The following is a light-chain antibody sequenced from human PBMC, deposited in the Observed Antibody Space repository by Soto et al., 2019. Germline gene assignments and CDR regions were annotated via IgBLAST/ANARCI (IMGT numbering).Light chain of an antibody. V-gene: IGLV2-11*01. CDR3: CSYAGRHGV. CDR1: SSDVGGYNY. Sequence: QSALTQPRSVSGSPGQSVTISCTGTSSDVGGYNYVSWYQQHPGKAPKLMIYDVSKRPSGVPDRFSGSKSGNTASLTISGLQDEDEADYYCCSYAGRHGVFGTGTNVTVL. CDR2: DVS. J-gene: IGLJ1*01.